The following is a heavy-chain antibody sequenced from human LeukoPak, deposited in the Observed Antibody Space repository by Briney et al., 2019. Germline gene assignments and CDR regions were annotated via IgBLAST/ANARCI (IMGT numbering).Heavy chain of an antibody. J-gene: IGHJ4*02. D-gene: IGHD6-13*01. Sequence: GGSLRLSCAASGFTFSSYAMHWVRQAPGKGLEWVAVISYDGSNKYYADSVKGRFTISRDNSKNTLYLQMNSLRAEDTAVYYCARASSWYGSSFDYWGQGTLVTVSS. CDR3: ARASSWYGSSFDY. V-gene: IGHV3-30-3*01. CDR2: ISYDGSNK. CDR1: GFTFSSYA.